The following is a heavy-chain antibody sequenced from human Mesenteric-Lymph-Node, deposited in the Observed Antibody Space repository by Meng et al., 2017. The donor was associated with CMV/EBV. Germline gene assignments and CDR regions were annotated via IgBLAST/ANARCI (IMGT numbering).Heavy chain of an antibody. V-gene: IGHV1-2*02. CDR2: INPKSGAT. D-gene: IGHD3-16*01. Sequence: ASVKVSCKASGYTFTDYFVHWVRQAPGQGLEWMAWINPKSGATNFVQKFDGRVMLTRDTSVNTAYMELTTLTSDDTAVYYCARGHVTGYVDPWGQGTLVTVS. CDR1: GYTFTDYF. J-gene: IGHJ5*01. CDR3: ARGHVTGYVDP.